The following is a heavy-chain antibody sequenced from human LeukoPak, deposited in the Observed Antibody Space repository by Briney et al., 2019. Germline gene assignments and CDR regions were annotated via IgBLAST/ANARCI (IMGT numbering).Heavy chain of an antibody. CDR2: INLNSGGT. Sequence: ASVKVSRKASVYTFTRYNMYGVRQAPGQGLEWMGWINLNSGGTNYEHKFQGRVTMTRYTSISTTYMELSRLSSDDEAVYYCSRNLLDIVATSDAFDIWGEGTMVTVSS. CDR1: VYTFTRYN. CDR3: SRNLLDIVATSDAFDI. D-gene: IGHD5-12*01. V-gene: IGHV1-2*02. J-gene: IGHJ3*02.